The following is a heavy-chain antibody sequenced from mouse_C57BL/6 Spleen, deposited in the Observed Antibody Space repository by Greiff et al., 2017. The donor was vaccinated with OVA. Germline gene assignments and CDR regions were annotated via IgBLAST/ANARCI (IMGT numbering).Heavy chain of an antibody. CDR2: INPNNGGT. D-gene: IGHD2-2*01. CDR3: ARDYGYGAMDY. J-gene: IGHJ4*01. CDR1: GYTFTDYY. Sequence: VQLQQSGPELVKPGASVKISCKASGYTFTDYYMNWVKQSHGKSLEWIGDINPNNGGTSYNQKFKGKATLTVDKSSSTAYMELRSLTSEDSAVYYCARDYGYGAMDYWGQGTSVTVSS. V-gene: IGHV1-26*01.